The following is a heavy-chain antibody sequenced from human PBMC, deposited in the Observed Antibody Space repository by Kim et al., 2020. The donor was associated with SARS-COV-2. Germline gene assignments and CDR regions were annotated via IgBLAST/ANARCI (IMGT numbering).Heavy chain of an antibody. V-gene: IGHV3-21*01. CDR2: ISSSSSYI. D-gene: IGHD4-17*01. CDR1: GFTFSSYS. Sequence: GGSLRLSCAASGFTFSSYSMNWVRQAPGKGLEWVSSISSSSSYIYYADSVKGRFTISRDNAKNSLYLQMNSLRAEDTAVYYCARDKLRGTVTTKYLYYYGMDVWGQGTTVTVSS. CDR3: ARDKLRGTVTTKYLYYYGMDV. J-gene: IGHJ6*02.